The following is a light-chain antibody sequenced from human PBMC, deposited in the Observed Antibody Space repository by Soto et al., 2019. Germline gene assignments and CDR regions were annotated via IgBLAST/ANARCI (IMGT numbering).Light chain of an antibody. V-gene: IGKV3-20*01. CDR1: ESVTSSY. CDR3: HQYGRSPRT. CDR2: GAS. Sequence: EIVLTQSPGTLSLSPGERATLSCRASESVTSSYLAWYQHKPGQAPRLLIYGASSRATGIPDRFSGSGSGIDFTLTISRLEPEDFAVYYCHQYGRSPRTFGQGTKVEIK. J-gene: IGKJ1*01.